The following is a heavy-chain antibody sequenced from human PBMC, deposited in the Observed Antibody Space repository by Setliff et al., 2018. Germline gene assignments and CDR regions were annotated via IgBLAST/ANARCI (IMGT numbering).Heavy chain of an antibody. J-gene: IGHJ5*02. Sequence: ASVKVSCKTSGYSFTNYFIHWVRQAPGQGLEWMGVIDPSGDTTSFAQRFQGRVSLTSDTSTTTIDMELSSLRSEDTAIYYCARGAWFGALTIGGWIDPWGQGTLVTVSS. CDR2: IDPSGDTT. V-gene: IGHV1-46*01. CDR1: GYSFTNYF. D-gene: IGHD3-10*01. CDR3: ARGAWFGALTIGGWIDP.